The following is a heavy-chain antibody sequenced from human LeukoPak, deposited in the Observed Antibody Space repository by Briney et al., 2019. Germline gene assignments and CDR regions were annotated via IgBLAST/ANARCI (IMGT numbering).Heavy chain of an antibody. Sequence: GGSLVLSCAASGFTVSSNYMNWVRQAPGKGLEWVSVIYSGGSTYYADSVKGRFTISRGNSKNTLYLQMNSLRAEDTAVYYCAKVPNYYDSSDYNWGQGTLVTVSS. CDR3: AKVPNYYDSSDYN. CDR2: IYSGGST. V-gene: IGHV3-66*01. CDR1: GFTVSSNY. J-gene: IGHJ4*02. D-gene: IGHD3-22*01.